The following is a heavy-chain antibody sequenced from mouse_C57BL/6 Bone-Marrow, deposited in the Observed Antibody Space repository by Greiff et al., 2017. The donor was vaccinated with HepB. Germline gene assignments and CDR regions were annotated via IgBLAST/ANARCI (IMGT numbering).Heavy chain of an antibody. Sequence: VQLQQSGAELARPGASVKLSCKASGYTFTSYGISWVKQRTGQGLEWIGEIYPRSGNTYYNEKFKGKATLTADKSTSTAYMELRSLTSEDSAVYFCARSSSSPWYFDVWGTGTTVTVSS. CDR1: GYTFTSYG. V-gene: IGHV1-81*01. CDR2: IYPRSGNT. J-gene: IGHJ1*03. CDR3: ARSSSSPWYFDV. D-gene: IGHD1-1*01.